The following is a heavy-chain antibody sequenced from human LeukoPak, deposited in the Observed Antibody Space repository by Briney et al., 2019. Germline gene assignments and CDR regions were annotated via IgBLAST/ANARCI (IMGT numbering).Heavy chain of an antibody. CDR2: IYYSGST. J-gene: IGHJ6*03. CDR3: ARVSWFPGTSYYFMDV. D-gene: IGHD1-1*01. CDR1: GGSISSYY. V-gene: IGHV4-59*01. Sequence: SETLSLTCTVSGGSISSYYWSWIRQPPGKGLEWIGYIYYSGSTNYNPSLKSRVTISVDTSKNQFSLKLNPVTAADTAVYYCARVSWFPGTSYYFMDVWGKGTTVTVSS.